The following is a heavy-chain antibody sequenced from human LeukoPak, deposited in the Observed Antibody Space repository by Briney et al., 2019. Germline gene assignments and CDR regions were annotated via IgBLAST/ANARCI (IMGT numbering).Heavy chain of an antibody. CDR2: IYASGST. J-gene: IGHJ6*03. Sequence: SETLSLTCAVYGGSFSGYYWSWIRQSPGNGLAWIGYIYASGSTNYNPSLKSRVIISVDMSKNQFSLKLNSVTAADTAVYYCARQGGYRGYMDVWGKGTTVTVSS. D-gene: IGHD5-18*01. CDR1: GGSFSGYY. CDR3: ARQGGYRGYMDV. V-gene: IGHV4-4*09.